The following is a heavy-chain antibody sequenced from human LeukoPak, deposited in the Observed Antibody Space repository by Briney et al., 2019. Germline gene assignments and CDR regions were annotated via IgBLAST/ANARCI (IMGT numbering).Heavy chain of an antibody. CDR1: GGSISSYY. CDR3: ARTTVTTWGWFDP. Sequence: PSETLSLTCTVSGGSISSYYWSWIRQPPGKGLEGIGYIYYSGSTNYNPSLKSRVTISVDTSKNQFSLKLSSVTAADTAVYYCARTTVTTWGWFDPWGQGTLVTVSS. V-gene: IGHV4-59*01. J-gene: IGHJ5*02. D-gene: IGHD4-17*01. CDR2: IYYSGST.